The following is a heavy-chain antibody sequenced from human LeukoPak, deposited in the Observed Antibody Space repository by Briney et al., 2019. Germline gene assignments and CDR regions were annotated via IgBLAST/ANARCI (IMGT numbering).Heavy chain of an antibody. V-gene: IGHV4-39*01. Sequence: SETLSLTCTVSGGSISNSTYYWAWIRQPPGRGLEWIASIFYSGTTYYNPSLKSRITISVDTSKNQFSLKLSSVTAADTAVYYCARQPKYCSGGSCYGPDAFDIWGQGTMVTVSS. CDR2: IFYSGTT. CDR3: ARQPKYCSGGSCYGPDAFDI. J-gene: IGHJ3*02. D-gene: IGHD2-15*01. CDR1: GGSISNSTYY.